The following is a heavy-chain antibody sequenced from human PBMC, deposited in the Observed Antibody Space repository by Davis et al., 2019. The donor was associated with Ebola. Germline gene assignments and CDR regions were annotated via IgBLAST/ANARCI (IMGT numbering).Heavy chain of an antibody. CDR1: GGSFSGYY. CDR2: INHSGST. Sequence: ESLKISCAVSGGSFSGYYWSWIRQPPGKGLEWIGEINHSGSTNYNPYLKSRVTISVDKSKNQFSLKLSSVTAADTAVYYCARTDYGDIDAFDIWGQGTMVTVSS. CDR3: ARTDYGDIDAFDI. J-gene: IGHJ3*02. V-gene: IGHV4-34*01. D-gene: IGHD4-17*01.